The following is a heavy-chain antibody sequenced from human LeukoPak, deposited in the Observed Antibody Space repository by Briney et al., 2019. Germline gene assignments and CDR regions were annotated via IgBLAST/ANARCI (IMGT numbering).Heavy chain of an antibody. J-gene: IGHJ6*02. CDR2: FYYSGST. Sequence: PSETLSLTCTVSGASINHYYWGWIRQQPPGKGLAWIGYFYYSGSTNYNPSLKSRVSISADTSKNQFTLILASVTAADTAVYYCARLGNSGYKGGGMDVWGPGTTVTVSS. V-gene: IGHV4-59*01. CDR1: GASINHYY. CDR3: ARLGNSGYKGGGMDV. D-gene: IGHD5-12*01.